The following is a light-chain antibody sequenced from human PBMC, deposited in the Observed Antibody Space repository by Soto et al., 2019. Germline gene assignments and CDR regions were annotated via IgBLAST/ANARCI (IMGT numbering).Light chain of an antibody. CDR2: EVS. CDR3: SSYAGSNTWV. J-gene: IGLJ3*02. Sequence: QSVLTQPPSASRSPGQSVTISCTGTSSDVGSYNYVSWYQQHPGKAPKLMISEVSKRPSGVPDRFSGSKSGNTASLTVSGLQAEDETDYYCSSYAGSNTWVFGGGTKLTVL. V-gene: IGLV2-8*01. CDR1: SSDVGSYNY.